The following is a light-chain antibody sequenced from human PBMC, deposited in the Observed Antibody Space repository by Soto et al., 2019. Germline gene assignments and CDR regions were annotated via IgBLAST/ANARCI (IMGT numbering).Light chain of an antibody. CDR2: GAS. Sequence: EIVLTQSPGTLSLSPGERATLSCRAIQSVISSYLAWYQQKPGQAPRLLIYGASSRATGIPDRVSGSGSGTDFTLTISRLEPEDFAVYYCQQYGSWTFGQGTKVEIK. V-gene: IGKV3-20*01. CDR1: QSVISSY. CDR3: QQYGSWT. J-gene: IGKJ1*01.